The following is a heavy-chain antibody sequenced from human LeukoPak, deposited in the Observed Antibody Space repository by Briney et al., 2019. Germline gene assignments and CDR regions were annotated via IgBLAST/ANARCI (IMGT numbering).Heavy chain of an antibody. CDR2: IRSKVYGGTT. J-gene: IGHJ4*02. CDR3: SRYTGSSVDY. V-gene: IGHV3-49*04. Sequence: GRSLRLSCKASGFTFDDHAMTWVRQAPGKGLEWVGFIRSKVYGGTTEYAASVKGRFTISKDDSRNIAYLQMNSLKTEDTAVYYRSRYTGSSVDYWGQGTRVTVSS. D-gene: IGHD1-26*01. CDR1: GFTFDDHA.